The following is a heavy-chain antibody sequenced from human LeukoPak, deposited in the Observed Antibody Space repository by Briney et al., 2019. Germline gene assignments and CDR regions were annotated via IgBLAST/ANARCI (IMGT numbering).Heavy chain of an antibody. CDR1: GFTVSSNY. V-gene: IGHV3-66*01. D-gene: IGHD6-13*01. CDR3: ARDGEAAAADY. J-gene: IGHJ4*02. Sequence: GGSLRLSCAASGFTVSSNYMSWVRQAPGKGLEWVSVIYSGGSTYYADSVKGRFTISRDNAKNSLYLQMNSLRAEDTAVYYCARDGEAAAADYWGQGTLVTVSS. CDR2: IYSGGST.